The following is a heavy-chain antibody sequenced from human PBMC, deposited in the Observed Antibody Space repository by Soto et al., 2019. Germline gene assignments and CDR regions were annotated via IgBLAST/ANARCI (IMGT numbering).Heavy chain of an antibody. CDR3: ARSMAVTHSLFDY. J-gene: IGHJ4*02. V-gene: IGHV4-30-4*01. CDR1: GGSISSGDYY. CDR2: VHSSGST. Sequence: QVQLQESGPGLVKPSQTLSLTCTVSGGSISSGDYYWSWIRQPPGKGLEWVGYVHSSGSTNYNPSLKSRITMSVDTSKDQFSLNLSSVTAADTAVYYCARSMAVTHSLFDYWGQGTLLTVSS. D-gene: IGHD6-19*01.